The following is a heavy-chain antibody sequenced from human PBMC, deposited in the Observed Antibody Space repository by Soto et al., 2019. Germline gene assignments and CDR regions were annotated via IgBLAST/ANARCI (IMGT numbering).Heavy chain of an antibody. CDR1: GVTFSSYA. CDR2: ISSNGGST. D-gene: IGHD3-3*01. V-gene: IGHV3-64*01. Sequence: GGSLRLSCAASGVTFSSYAMHWVRQAPGKGLEYVSAISSNGGSTYYANSVKGRFTISRDNSKNTLYLQMGSLRAEDMAVYYCAREWSEYYDFWSGYYTGPYMDVWGKGTTVTVSS. CDR3: AREWSEYYDFWSGYYTGPYMDV. J-gene: IGHJ6*03.